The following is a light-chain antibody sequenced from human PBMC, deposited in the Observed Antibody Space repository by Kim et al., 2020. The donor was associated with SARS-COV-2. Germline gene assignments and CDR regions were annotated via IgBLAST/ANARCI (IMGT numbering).Light chain of an antibody. CDR3: QVWNSNSDHPRV. V-gene: IGLV3-21*04. J-gene: IGLJ3*02. Sequence: SYELTQTPSVSVSPGKTARITCGGDNIGSKTGQWYQQKPGQAPVLFIYYNSDRPSGLPERFSGSNSLNTATLTISRVEAGAETYYYCQVWNSNSDHPRVFGGGTTVPAL. CDR2: YNS. CDR1: NIGSKT.